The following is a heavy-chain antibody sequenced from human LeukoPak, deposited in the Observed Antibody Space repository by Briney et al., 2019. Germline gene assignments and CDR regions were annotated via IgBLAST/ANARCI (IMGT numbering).Heavy chain of an antibody. J-gene: IGHJ6*02. Sequence: GGSLRLSCAASGFTFSSYEMNWVRQAPGKGLEWVSYISSSGSTIYYADSVKGRFTISRDIAKNSLYLQMNSLRAEDTAVYYCARFVTYGSGSYYGDGMDVWGQGTTVTVSS. CDR1: GFTFSSYE. CDR2: ISSSGSTI. V-gene: IGHV3-48*03. CDR3: ARFVTYGSGSYYGDGMDV. D-gene: IGHD3-10*01.